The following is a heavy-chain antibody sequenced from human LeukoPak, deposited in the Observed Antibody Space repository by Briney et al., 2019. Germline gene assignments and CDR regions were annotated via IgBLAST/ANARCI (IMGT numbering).Heavy chain of an antibody. CDR2: IYYSGST. V-gene: IGHV4-59*08. D-gene: IGHD4/OR15-4a*01. CDR3: ASANGDWFDP. CDR1: GGSISYYY. Sequence: SETLSLTCTVSGGSISYYYWSWIRQSPGKGLEWIGYIYYSGSTNYNPSLKSRVTISVDTSKNQFPLKLSSVTAADTAVYYCASANGDWFDPWGQGTLVTVSS. J-gene: IGHJ5*02.